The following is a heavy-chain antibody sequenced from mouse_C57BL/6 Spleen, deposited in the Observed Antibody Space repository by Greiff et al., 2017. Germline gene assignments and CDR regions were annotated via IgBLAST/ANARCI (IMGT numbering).Heavy chain of an antibody. Sequence: VQLQQPGAELVKPGASVKLSCKASGYTFTSYWMHWVKQRPGQGLEWIGMIHPNSGSTNYNEKFKSKATLTVDKSSSTAYMQLSSLTSEDSAVYYCARVPSYYGRGFAYWGQGTLVTVSA. J-gene: IGHJ3*01. CDR3: ARVPSYYGRGFAY. D-gene: IGHD2-10*01. CDR1: GYTFTSYW. V-gene: IGHV1-64*01. CDR2: IHPNSGST.